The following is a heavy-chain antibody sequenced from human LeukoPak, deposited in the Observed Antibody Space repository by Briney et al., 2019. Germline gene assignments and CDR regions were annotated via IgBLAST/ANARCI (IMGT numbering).Heavy chain of an antibody. CDR3: ARGYYSTGWHSFDY. D-gene: IGHD6-19*01. J-gene: IGHJ4*02. V-gene: IGHV4-4*07. CDR1: GGSISSYY. CDR2: IYKSGST. Sequence: SETLSLTCTVSGGSISSYYWSWIRQPAGKGLEWIGRIYKSGSTNYSPSLKSRVTMSVDTSKNQFSLKLTSVTAADTAVYYCARGYYSTGWHSFDYWGQGTLVTVSS.